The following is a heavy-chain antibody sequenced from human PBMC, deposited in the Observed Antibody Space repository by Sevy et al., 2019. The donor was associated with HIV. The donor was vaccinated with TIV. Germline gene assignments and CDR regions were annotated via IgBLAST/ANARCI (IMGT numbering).Heavy chain of an antibody. CDR2: ISSSGSYI. CDR1: GFTFSPYS. J-gene: IGHJ4*02. CDR3: ARGASVAGRGGFDF. V-gene: IGHV3-21*01. Sequence: GGSLRLSCAASGFTFSPYSMNWVRQAPGKGLEWVSSISSSGSYIHYADSVKGRFTISRDNAKSSLYLQLNGLRAEDTAVYYCARGASVAGRGGFDFWGQGTLVTVSS. D-gene: IGHD6-19*01.